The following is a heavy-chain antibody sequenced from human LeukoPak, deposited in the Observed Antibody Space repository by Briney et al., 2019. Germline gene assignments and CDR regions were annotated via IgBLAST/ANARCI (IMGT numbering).Heavy chain of an antibody. Sequence: PGGSLRLSCAASGFTFDDYAMHWVRQAPGKGLEWVSGISWNSGSIGYANSVKGRCTISRDNAKNSLYLQMNSLRAEDTALYYCAKDAEHDYGGNDAFDIWGQGTMVTVSS. CDR1: GFTFDDYA. CDR3: AKDAEHDYGGNDAFDI. D-gene: IGHD4-23*01. J-gene: IGHJ3*02. CDR2: ISWNSGSI. V-gene: IGHV3-9*01.